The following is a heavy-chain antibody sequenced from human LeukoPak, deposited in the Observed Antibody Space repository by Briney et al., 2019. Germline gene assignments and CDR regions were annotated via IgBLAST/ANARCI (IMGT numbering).Heavy chain of an antibody. V-gene: IGHV4-59*01. Sequence: SETLSLTCTVSGGSISSYYWSWIRQPPGKGLEWIGYIYYSGSTNYNPSLKSRVTISVDTSKNQFSLKLSSVTAADTAVYYCARGSSGYSSSWYGIDYWGQGTLVTVSS. CDR2: IYYSGST. D-gene: IGHD6-13*01. CDR3: ARGSSGYSSSWYGIDY. CDR1: GGSISSYY. J-gene: IGHJ4*02.